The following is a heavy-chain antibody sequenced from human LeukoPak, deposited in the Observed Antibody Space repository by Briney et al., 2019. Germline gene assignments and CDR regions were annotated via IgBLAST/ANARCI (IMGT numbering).Heavy chain of an antibody. CDR1: GGTFSSYA. V-gene: IGHV1-69*13. CDR3: ASRGTVTTAYYYMDV. D-gene: IGHD4-17*01. Sequence: ASVKVSCKASGGTFSSYAISWVRQAPGQGLEWMGGIIPIFGTANYAQKFQGRVTITADESTSTAYMELSSLRSEDTAVYYCASRGTVTTAYYYMDVWGKGTTVTISS. CDR2: IIPIFGTA. J-gene: IGHJ6*03.